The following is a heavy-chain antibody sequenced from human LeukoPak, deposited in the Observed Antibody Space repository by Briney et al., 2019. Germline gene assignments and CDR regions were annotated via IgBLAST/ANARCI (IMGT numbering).Heavy chain of an antibody. D-gene: IGHD2-15*01. CDR3: ARLNIVVPSAAKDAFDI. V-gene: IGHV1-2*02. CDR1: GYTFSGSF. Sequence: ASVRVSCTAPGYTFSGSFMHWVRQAPGQGLEWMGWIKPNSGGTNYAQKSQGRVTMTRDTSISTAYMELSRLRSDDTAVYYCARLNIVVPSAAKDAFDIWGQGTMVTVSS. J-gene: IGHJ3*02. CDR2: IKPNSGGT.